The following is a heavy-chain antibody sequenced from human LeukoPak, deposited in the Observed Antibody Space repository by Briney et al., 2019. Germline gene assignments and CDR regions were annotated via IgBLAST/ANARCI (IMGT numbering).Heavy chain of an antibody. J-gene: IGHJ6*03. CDR1: GFTFSSYS. CDR2: INHSGST. D-gene: IGHD3-3*01. V-gene: IGHV4-34*01. Sequence: GSLRLSCAASGFTFSSYSMNWVRQAPGKGLEWIGEINHSGSTNHNPSLKSRVTISVDTSKNQFSLKLSSVTAADTAVYYCARGAGNYDFWSGYYTGIIYYYYMDVWGKGTTVTVSS. CDR3: ARGAGNYDFWSGYYTGIIYYYYMDV.